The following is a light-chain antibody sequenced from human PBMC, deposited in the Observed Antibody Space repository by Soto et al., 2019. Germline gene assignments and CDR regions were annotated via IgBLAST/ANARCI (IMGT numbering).Light chain of an antibody. CDR2: AAS. J-gene: IGKJ5*01. V-gene: IGKV1-39*01. CDR3: QQYNNWPAIT. Sequence: DIHMTQSPSSLSASVGDRVTITCLASQSISSYLNWYQQNPGKAPKLLIYAASTLQSGVPSRFSGSGSGTEFTLTISSLQSEDFAVYYCQQYNNWPAITFGQGTRLEI. CDR1: QSISSY.